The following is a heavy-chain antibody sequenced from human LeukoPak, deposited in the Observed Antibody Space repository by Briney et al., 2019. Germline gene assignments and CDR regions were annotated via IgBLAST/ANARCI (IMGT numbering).Heavy chain of an antibody. D-gene: IGHD3-10*01. V-gene: IGHV1-69*13. CDR1: GGTFSSYA. J-gene: IGHJ6*03. CDR3: ARGGDYYGSGSYYSYYYYYMDV. CDR2: IIPIFGTA. Sequence: GASVKVSCKASGGTFSSYAISWVRQAPGQGLEWMGGIIPIFGTANYAQKFQGRVTITADESTSTAYMELSSLRSEDTAVYYCARGGDYYGSGSYYSYYYYYMDVWGKGTTVTVSS.